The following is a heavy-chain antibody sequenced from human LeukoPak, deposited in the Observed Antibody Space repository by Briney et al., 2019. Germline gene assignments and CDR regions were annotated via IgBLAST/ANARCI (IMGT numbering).Heavy chain of an antibody. CDR3: AKDATAVVGTVYMDV. J-gene: IGHJ6*03. CDR2: ISNFGDII. CDR1: GFNFNTYW. V-gene: IGHV3-48*03. Sequence: GGSLRLSCAASGFNFNTYWMSWVRQAPGKGLEWISHISNFGDIIHYADSVEGRFTISRDNAKNSLYLQMDSLRAEDTAVYYCAKDATAVVGTVYMDVWGKGTTVTISS. D-gene: IGHD6-13*01.